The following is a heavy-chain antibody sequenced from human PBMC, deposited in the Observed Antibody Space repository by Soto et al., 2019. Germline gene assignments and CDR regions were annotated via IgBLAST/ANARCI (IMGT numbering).Heavy chain of an antibody. CDR2: IYYSGST. J-gene: IGHJ3*02. Sequence: QVQLQESGPGLVKPSETLSLTCTVSGGSVSSGSYYWSWIRQPPGKGLEWIGYIYYSGSTNYNPSLKSRVTISVDTSKNQFSLKLSSVTAADTAVYYCAGEDYGDYVGDAFDIWGQGTMVTVSS. CDR1: GGSVSSGSYY. V-gene: IGHV4-61*01. CDR3: AGEDYGDYVGDAFDI. D-gene: IGHD4-17*01.